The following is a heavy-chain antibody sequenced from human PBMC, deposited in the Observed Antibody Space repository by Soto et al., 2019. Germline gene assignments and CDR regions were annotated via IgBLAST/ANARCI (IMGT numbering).Heavy chain of an antibody. CDR2: VSHDGSNK. CDR3: ATATYYYSSSGYYIFDY. D-gene: IGHD3-22*01. J-gene: IGHJ4*02. CDR1: GFIFSSYG. V-gene: IGHV3-30*03. Sequence: QVQLVESGGGVVQPERSLRLSCEASGFIFSSYGMHWVRQAPGKGLEWVAVVSHDGSNKKYVDSVEGRFTISRDNSKNKLYRQMNTLRAEDTAVYYCATATYYYSSSGYYIFDYWGQGTLVTVSS.